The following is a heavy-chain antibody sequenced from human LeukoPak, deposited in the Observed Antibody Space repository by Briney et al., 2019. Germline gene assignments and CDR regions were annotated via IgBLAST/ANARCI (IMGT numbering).Heavy chain of an antibody. CDR1: GFTFSDYY. V-gene: IGHV3-11*01. CDR3: AREQYSSSRRGLGAFDI. D-gene: IGHD6-13*01. CDR2: ISSSGSTI. J-gene: IGHJ3*02. Sequence: GGSLRLSCAASGFTFSDYYMSWIRQAPGKGLEWVSYISSSGSTIYYADSVKGRFTISRDNAKNSLYLQMDSLRAEDTAVYYCAREQYSSSRRGLGAFDIWGQGTMVTVSS.